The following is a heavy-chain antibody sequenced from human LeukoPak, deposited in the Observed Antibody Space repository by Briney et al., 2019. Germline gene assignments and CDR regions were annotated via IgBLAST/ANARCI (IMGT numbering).Heavy chain of an antibody. CDR2: TYYRSKWSF. V-gene: IGHV6-1*01. J-gene: IGHJ4*02. Sequence: SQTLSLTCAIAGDSVSSKNPAWNWIRQSPSRGLEWLGRTYYRSKWSFGYAVSVEGRITIKPDTSKNQFSLQLNSVTPEDTAVYYCARSMSNGGFRLDYWGQGSLVTVSS. CDR3: ARSMSNGGFRLDY. D-gene: IGHD4-11*01. CDR1: GDSVSSKNPA.